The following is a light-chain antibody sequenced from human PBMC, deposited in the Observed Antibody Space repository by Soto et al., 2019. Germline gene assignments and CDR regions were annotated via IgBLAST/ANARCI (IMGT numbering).Light chain of an antibody. J-gene: IGLJ2*01. Sequence: QSVLTQPPSVSGSPGQSITISCTGTEVGAHRFVSWYQQVPGTAPKLLIYEVIKRPSGISPRFSGSKAGNTASLTISGLQADDEADYFCSTYTSASTSFGGGTQLTVL. V-gene: IGLV2-14*01. CDR2: EVI. CDR1: EVGAHRF. CDR3: STYTSASTS.